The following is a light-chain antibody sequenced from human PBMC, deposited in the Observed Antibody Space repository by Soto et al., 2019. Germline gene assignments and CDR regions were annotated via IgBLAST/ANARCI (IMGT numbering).Light chain of an antibody. V-gene: IGKV3-20*01. CDR1: ERVSNSY. CDR2: ATS. Sequence: VLTQSPDTLSLSPGERATLSCRASERVSNSYLAWYQQKFGEAPRLLLSATSKRAAGIPDRFSGSGSGTDFTLTISIVEPEDFGVYYCQQFGTSPPKTFGQGTKLEI. J-gene: IGKJ2*01. CDR3: QQFGTSPPKT.